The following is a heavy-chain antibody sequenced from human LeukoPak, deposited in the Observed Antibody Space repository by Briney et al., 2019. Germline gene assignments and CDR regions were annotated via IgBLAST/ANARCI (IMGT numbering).Heavy chain of an antibody. CDR3: ANADAEDFFDF. V-gene: IGHV4-38-2*01. Sequence: PSETLSLTCAVSTYSISVDFYWGWVRQPPGQGLEWVGSIYHDYTTYYNPSLRGRVTLSLDMSRKQFSLELTSVTAADTATYYCANADAEDFFDFWGQGKLVTVSS. CDR1: TYSISVDFY. D-gene: IGHD2-8*01. J-gene: IGHJ4*02. CDR2: IYHDYTT.